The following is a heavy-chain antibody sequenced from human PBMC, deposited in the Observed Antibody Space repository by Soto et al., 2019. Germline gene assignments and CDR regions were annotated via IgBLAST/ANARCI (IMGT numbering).Heavy chain of an antibody. D-gene: IGHD3-10*01. CDR3: AKDPSSMNTMVRGVINSYFDY. CDR2: ISGSGGST. J-gene: IGHJ4*02. Sequence: PGGSLRLSCAASGFTFSSYAMSWVRQAPGKGLEWVSAISGSGGSTYYADSVKGRFTISRDNSKNTLYLQMNSLRAEDTAVYYCAKDPSSMNTMVRGVINSYFDYWGQGTLVTVSS. CDR1: GFTFSSYA. V-gene: IGHV3-23*01.